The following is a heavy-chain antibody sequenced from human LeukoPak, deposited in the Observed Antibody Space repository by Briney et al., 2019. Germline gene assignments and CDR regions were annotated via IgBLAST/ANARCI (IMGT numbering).Heavy chain of an antibody. CDR2: IYHSGST. CDR1: GGSISSSNW. Sequence: SETLSLTCAVSGGSISSSNWWSWVRQPPGKGLEWLGEIYHSGSTNYNPSLKSRVTISVDKSKNHFSLKLSSVTAADTAVYYCAKGVSGYSTSSGSYYMDVWGKGTTVTVSS. CDR3: AKGVSGYSTSSGSYYMDV. J-gene: IGHJ6*03. D-gene: IGHD6-13*01. V-gene: IGHV4-4*02.